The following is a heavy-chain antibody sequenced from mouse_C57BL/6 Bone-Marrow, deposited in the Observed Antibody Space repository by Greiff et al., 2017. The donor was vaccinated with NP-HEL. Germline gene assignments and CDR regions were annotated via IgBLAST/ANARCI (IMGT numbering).Heavy chain of an antibody. CDR2: IYPGSGST. CDR1: GYTFTSYW. J-gene: IGHJ3*01. V-gene: IGHV1-55*01. Sequence: QVQLQQPGAELVKPGASVKMSCKASGYTFTSYWITWVKQRPGQGLEWIGDIYPGSGSTNYNEKFKSKATLTVDTTSSTAYMQLSSLTSEDSAVYYSARGGGGTAQARGFAYWGQGTLVTVSA. D-gene: IGHD3-2*02. CDR3: ARGGGGTAQARGFAY.